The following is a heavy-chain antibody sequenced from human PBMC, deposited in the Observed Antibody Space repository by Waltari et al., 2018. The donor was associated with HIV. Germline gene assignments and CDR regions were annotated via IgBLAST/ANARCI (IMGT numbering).Heavy chain of an antibody. CDR2: ISGDGPSP. V-gene: IGHV3-64D*06. Sequence: EGKVVEAGLSLVQHGGSLRLSCSAVGCTVSSYALLWVRQTPVQGRALVSWISGDGPSPYYAGSLNGRFTITRDNSKNTVWLQMRSLRAEETSIYYCAKGNYDVSTGYDGPSFENWGQGTLVTVSS. J-gene: IGHJ4*02. CDR1: GCTVSSYA. D-gene: IGHD3-9*01. CDR3: AKGNYDVSTGYDGPSFEN.